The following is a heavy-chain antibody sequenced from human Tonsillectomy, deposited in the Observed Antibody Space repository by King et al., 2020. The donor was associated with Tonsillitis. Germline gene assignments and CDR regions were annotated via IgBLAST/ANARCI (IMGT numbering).Heavy chain of an antibody. J-gene: IGHJ3*02. V-gene: IGHV3-73*02. CDR1: GFTFRGSA. Sequence: EVQLVESGGGLVQPGGSLKLSCVATGFTFRGSAMHWVRQASGIGLEWVGRIRSESNAYAAAFAASVKGRFTISRDDSKNTAYLHMNSLRTEDTAVYYCTTYSIIRGVIPTVAFDIWGQGTMVTVSS. CDR2: IRSESNAYAA. D-gene: IGHD3-10*01. CDR3: TTYSIIRGVIPTVAFDI.